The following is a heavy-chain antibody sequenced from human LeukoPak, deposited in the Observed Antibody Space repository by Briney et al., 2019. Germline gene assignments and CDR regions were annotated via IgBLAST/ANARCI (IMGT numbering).Heavy chain of an antibody. D-gene: IGHD5-24*01. V-gene: IGHV3-53*01. Sequence: GGSLRLSCAASGFTVSSNYMSWVRQAPGKGLEWVSVIYSGGSTYYADSVKGRFTISRDNSKNTLYLQMNSLRAEGAAVYYCVRGEMATLSRWGQGTLVTVSS. J-gene: IGHJ4*02. CDR2: IYSGGST. CDR1: GFTVSSNY. CDR3: VRGEMATLSR.